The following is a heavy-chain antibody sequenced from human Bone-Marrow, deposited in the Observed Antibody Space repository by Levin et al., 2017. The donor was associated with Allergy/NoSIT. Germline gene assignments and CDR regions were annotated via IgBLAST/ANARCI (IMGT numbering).Heavy chain of an antibody. CDR2: IIPIFGTA. J-gene: IGHJ6*02. CDR1: GGTFSSYA. V-gene: IGHV1-69*13. CDR3: ARAGSSSSWPYYYYGMDV. Sequence: GASVKVSCKASGGTFSSYAISWVRQAPGQGLEWMGGIIPIFGTANYAQKFQGRVTITADESTSTAYMELSSLRSEDTAVYYCARAGSSSSWPYYYYGMDVWGQGTTVTVSS. D-gene: IGHD6-13*01.